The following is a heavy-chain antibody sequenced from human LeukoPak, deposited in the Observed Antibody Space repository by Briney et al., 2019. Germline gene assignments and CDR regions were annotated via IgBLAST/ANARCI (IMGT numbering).Heavy chain of an antibody. CDR1: GYTFTSYD. D-gene: IGHD2-2*01. Sequence: ASVKVSCKASGYTFTSYDINWVRQATGQGLEGMGWMNPNSGNTGYAQKFQGRVTMTRTTSISTAYMELSSLGSEDTAVYYCARGFPYCSSTSCPPFGGMDVWGQGTTVTVSS. CDR2: MNPNSGNT. V-gene: IGHV1-8*01. J-gene: IGHJ6*02. CDR3: ARGFPYCSSTSCPPFGGMDV.